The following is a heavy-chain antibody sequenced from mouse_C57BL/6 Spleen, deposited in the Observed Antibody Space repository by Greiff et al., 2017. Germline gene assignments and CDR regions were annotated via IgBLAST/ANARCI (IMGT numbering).Heavy chain of an antibody. D-gene: IGHD2-2*01. CDR2: ISDGGSYT. CDR3: ARDGYDWFAY. Sequence: EVNLVESGGGLVKPGGSLKLSCAASGFTFSSYAMSWVRQTPEKRLEWVATISDGGSYTYYPDNVKGRFTISRDNAENNLYLQMSHLKSEDTAMYYCARDGYDWFAYWGQGTLVTVSA. CDR1: GFTFSSYA. J-gene: IGHJ3*01. V-gene: IGHV5-4*01.